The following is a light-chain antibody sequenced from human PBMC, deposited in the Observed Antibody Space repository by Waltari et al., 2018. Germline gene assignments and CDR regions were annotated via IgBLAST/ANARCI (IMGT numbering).Light chain of an antibody. V-gene: IGLV2-14*03. CDR2: DVS. Sequence: QSALTQPASVPGSPGLSITISRSGSRRDVGDYNYVSWYQQHPGKAPQLWIYDVSNRHSGASNRFSGSKSGNTASLTLPGLQAEDEADYYCSSFTSKRTVVFGGGTKVTVL. CDR3: SSFTSKRTVV. CDR1: RRDVGDYNY. J-gene: IGLJ3*02.